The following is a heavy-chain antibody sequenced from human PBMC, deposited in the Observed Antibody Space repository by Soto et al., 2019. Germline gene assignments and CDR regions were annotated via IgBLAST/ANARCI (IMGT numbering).Heavy chain of an antibody. CDR2: ISGSGETT. CDR1: GFTFRSYA. D-gene: IGHD1-26*01. J-gene: IGHJ3*02. V-gene: IGHV3-23*01. Sequence: EVQLLESGGGLVQPGGSLRLSCAASGFTFRSYAMSWVRQAPGKGLEWVSAISGSGETTYNADSVKGRFTNSIDNSKNTVYRQMNSLRADDTAVYYCARDRREIDAFDIWGQGTMVTVSS. CDR3: ARDRREIDAFDI.